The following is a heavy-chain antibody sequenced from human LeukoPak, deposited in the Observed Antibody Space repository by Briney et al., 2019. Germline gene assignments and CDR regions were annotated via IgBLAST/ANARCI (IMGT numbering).Heavy chain of an antibody. CDR1: GGSISGYY. CDR2: IYYSGST. V-gene: IGHV4-59*06. CDR3: ASYYYDSSGYPY. Sequence: PSETLSLTCTVSGGSISGYYWTWIRQSPGKGLEWIGYIYYSGSTYYNPSLKSRVTISVDTSKNQFSLKLSSVTAADTAVYYCASYYYDSSGYPYWGQGTLVTVSS. D-gene: IGHD3-22*01. J-gene: IGHJ4*02.